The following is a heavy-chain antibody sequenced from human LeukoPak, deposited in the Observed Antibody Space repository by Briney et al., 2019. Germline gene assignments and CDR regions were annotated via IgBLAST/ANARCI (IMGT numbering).Heavy chain of an antibody. J-gene: IGHJ5*02. Sequence: ASVKVSCKASGYTFSGHYLHWVRQAPGQGLEWMGIINPSGGSTSYAQKFQGRVTMTRDTSTSTVYMELSSLRSEDTAVYYCARDHSSSWGWNWFDPWGQGTLVTVSS. CDR2: INPSGGST. CDR3: ARDHSSSWGWNWFDP. V-gene: IGHV1-46*01. D-gene: IGHD6-13*01. CDR1: GYTFSGHY.